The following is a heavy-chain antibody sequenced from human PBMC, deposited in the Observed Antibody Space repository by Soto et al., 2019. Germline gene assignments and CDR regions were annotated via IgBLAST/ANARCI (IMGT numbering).Heavy chain of an antibody. D-gene: IGHD2-8*01. Sequence: PGGSLRLSCAASGFTFSSYSMNWVRQAPGKGLEWVSSISSSSSYIYYADSVKGRFTISRDNAKNSLYLQMNSLRAEDTAVYYCARDGKDIVLMVYAFSSQFDYWGQGTLVTVSS. CDR3: ARDGKDIVLMVYAFSSQFDY. J-gene: IGHJ4*02. V-gene: IGHV3-21*01. CDR2: ISSSSSYI. CDR1: GFTFSSYS.